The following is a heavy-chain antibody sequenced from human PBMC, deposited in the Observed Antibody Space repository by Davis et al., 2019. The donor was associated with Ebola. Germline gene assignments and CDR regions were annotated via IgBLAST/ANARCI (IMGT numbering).Heavy chain of an antibody. Sequence: GESLKISCAVSGFPFSFYFMDWVRLTPGKGLEWVGLSRNKENRYSTEYAASVRGRFTISRDDSKESLYLQMNSLRAEDTAVYYCARDWEYTTTFEWGLARRGYYGMDVWGKGTTVTVSS. CDR3: ARDWEYTTTFEWGLARRGYYGMDV. CDR2: SRNKENRYST. D-gene: IGHD1-26*01. V-gene: IGHV3-72*01. CDR1: GFPFSFYF. J-gene: IGHJ6*04.